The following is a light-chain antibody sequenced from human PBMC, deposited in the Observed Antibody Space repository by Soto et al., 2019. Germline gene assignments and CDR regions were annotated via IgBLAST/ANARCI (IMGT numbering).Light chain of an antibody. Sequence: QSALTQPPSVSGSPGQSVAISCIGASSDIGSYDRVSWYQQPPGTSPKLIIYDVINRSSGVPDRFSGAKSGNTASLTISGLQTEDEAAYYCSSFTSSSTYVFGTGTKPTVL. V-gene: IGLV2-18*02. J-gene: IGLJ1*01. CDR2: DVI. CDR3: SSFTSSSTYV. CDR1: SSDIGSYDR.